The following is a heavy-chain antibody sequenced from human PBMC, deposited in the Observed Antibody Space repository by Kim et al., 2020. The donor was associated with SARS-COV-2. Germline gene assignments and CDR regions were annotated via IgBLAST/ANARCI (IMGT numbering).Heavy chain of an antibody. V-gene: IGHV1-3*01. D-gene: IGHD4-17*01. Sequence: ASVKVSCKASGYPFTSFAIHWLRQAPGQRLEWMGWINVGTGAPKYSQKFQGRAAITRDTSASAVYMELHRLTAEDAAIYYCARDGLGYGDSEFYHWGQGVLVTVSS. CDR1: GYPFTSFA. CDR3: ARDGLGYGDSEFYH. CDR2: INVGTGAP. J-gene: IGHJ4*02.